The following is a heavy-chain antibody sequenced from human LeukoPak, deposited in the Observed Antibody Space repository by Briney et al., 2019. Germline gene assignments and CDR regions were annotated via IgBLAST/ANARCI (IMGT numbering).Heavy chain of an antibody. J-gene: IGHJ4*02. V-gene: IGHV3-15*01. CDR2: IKSKIDGGQI. CDR3: TGPDYFDY. Sequence: GGCLRLSCAASGFTFSKAWMSVGCETLGEGLEWVGRIKSKIDGGQIEYAARGTGRFTLSRADSKQTVYLQMNSLKPEDTGVYYVTGPDYFDYWGQGTLLTVPS. D-gene: IGHD1-1*01. CDR1: GFTFSKAW.